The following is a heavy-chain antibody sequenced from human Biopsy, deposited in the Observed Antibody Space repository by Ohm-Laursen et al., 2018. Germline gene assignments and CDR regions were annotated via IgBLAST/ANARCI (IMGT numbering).Heavy chain of an antibody. CDR3: ARGLSSGWYGYFDV. V-gene: IGHV3-33*04. Sequence: SLRLSCSASGFTFCHYAMHWVRQAPGKGLEWISLIWYDGTNEDYADSVKGRFTISRDNSKNTLYLQINTPTLEDTAFYYCARGLSSGWYGYFDVWGRGTLVTVSS. D-gene: IGHD6-19*01. CDR2: IWYDGTNE. CDR1: GFTFCHYA. J-gene: IGHJ2*01.